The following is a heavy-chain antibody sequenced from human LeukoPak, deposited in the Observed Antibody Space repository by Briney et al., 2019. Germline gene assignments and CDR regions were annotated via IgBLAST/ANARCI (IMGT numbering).Heavy chain of an antibody. CDR3: ARDRTEVGVVLGDH. J-gene: IGHJ5*02. D-gene: IGHD1-26*01. Sequence: SETLSLTCTVSGDSISSGAYYWTWIRQSPGKGLEWIGYIYHSGGTYYNPSLQSRVTISLDGSKNQFSLKLSSVTAADTAVYYCARDRTEVGVVLGDHWGQGTLVTVSS. CDR1: GDSISSGAYY. CDR2: IYHSGGT. V-gene: IGHV4-30-2*06.